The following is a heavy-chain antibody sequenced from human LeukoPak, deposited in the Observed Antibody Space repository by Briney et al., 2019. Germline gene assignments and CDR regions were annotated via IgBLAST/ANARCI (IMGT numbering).Heavy chain of an antibody. J-gene: IGHJ4*02. CDR2: ISYDGSDK. V-gene: IGHV3-30*04. D-gene: IGHD2-15*01. CDR1: GFTFSSYA. CDR3: AKGGADCSGGSCYFQNFDY. Sequence: GGSLRLSCAASGFTFSSYAMHWVRQAPGKGLEWVAVISYDGSDKYYTDSVKGRFTISRDNSKNTLYLQMNSPRAEDTAVYYCAKGGADCSGGSCYFQNFDYWGQGTLVTVSS.